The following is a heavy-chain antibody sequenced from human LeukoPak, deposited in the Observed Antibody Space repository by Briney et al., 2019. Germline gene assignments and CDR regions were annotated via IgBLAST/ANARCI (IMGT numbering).Heavy chain of an antibody. D-gene: IGHD3-10*01. J-gene: IGHJ4*02. CDR1: GYTFTSYD. Sequence: ASVKVSCKASGYTFTSYDINWVRQATGQGLEWMGWMNPNSGNTGYAQKFQGRVTMTRNTSISTAYMELSSLRSEDTAVYYCATITMVRGVSHDYWGQGTLVTVSS. CDR3: ATITMVRGVSHDY. CDR2: MNPNSGNT. V-gene: IGHV1-8*01.